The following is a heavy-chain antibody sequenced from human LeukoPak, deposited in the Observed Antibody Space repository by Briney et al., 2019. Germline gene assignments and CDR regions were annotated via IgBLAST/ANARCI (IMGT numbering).Heavy chain of an antibody. CDR2: LTYDGSDK. CDR3: ARDLAESYLFDY. Sequence: GGSLRLSCAASGFTFSSYAMHWVRQAPGKGLEWVATLTYDGSDKDYADSVKGRFTISRDNSKNTLYLQMNGLRAEDTAVYFCARDLAESYLFDYWGQGTLVTVSS. J-gene: IGHJ4*02. D-gene: IGHD3-10*01. V-gene: IGHV3-30-3*01. CDR1: GFTFSSYA.